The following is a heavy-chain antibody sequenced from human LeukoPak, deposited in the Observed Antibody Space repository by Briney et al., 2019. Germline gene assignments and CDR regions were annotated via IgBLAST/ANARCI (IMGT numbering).Heavy chain of an antibody. Sequence: GGSLRLSRAVSGFIASSAEMNCVREAPGQGLGWGASIHEHSSEISYVNSVKGPFTTSRDNAKNLLFLQLINLRAEDTAVYYCARPRGYSSGSLKYFDFWGQGALVTVSS. D-gene: IGHD6-19*01. V-gene: IGHV3-7*01. CDR3: ARPRGYSSGSLKYFDF. J-gene: IGHJ4*02. CDR2: IHEHSSEI. CDR1: GFIASSAE.